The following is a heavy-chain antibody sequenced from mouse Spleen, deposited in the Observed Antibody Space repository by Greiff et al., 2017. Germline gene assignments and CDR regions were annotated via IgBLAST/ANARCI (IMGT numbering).Heavy chain of an antibody. CDR2: IDPSDSYT. V-gene: IGHV1-69*01. Sequence: QVQLQQPGAELVMPGASVKLSCKASGYTFTSYWMHWVKQRPGQGLEWIGEIDPSDSYTNYNQKFKGKATLTVDKSSSTAYMQLSSLTSEDSAVYYCAREGGLGLRRAWFAYWGQGTLVTVST. D-gene: IGHD3-1*01. CDR1: GYTFTSYW. CDR3: AREGGLGLRRAWFAY. J-gene: IGHJ3*01.